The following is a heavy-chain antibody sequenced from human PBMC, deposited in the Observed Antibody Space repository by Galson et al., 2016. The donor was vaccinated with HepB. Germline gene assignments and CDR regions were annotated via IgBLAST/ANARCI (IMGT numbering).Heavy chain of an antibody. CDR1: GFTFSSYA. J-gene: IGHJ6*02. Sequence: SLRLSCAASGFTFSSYAMHWVRQAPGKGLEWVAVLSYDGLNRYYANSVKGRFTISRDNSKNTVYLQMNSLRDEDTAVYYCARDVVEVPPGIIGYFYNSMDVWGQGTTVTVSS. CDR3: ARDVVEVPPGIIGYFYNSMDV. CDR2: LSYDGLNR. D-gene: IGHD3-16*01. V-gene: IGHV3-30*04.